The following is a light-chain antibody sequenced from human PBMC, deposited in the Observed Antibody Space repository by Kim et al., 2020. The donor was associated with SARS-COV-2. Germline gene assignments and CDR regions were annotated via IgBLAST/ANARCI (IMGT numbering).Light chain of an antibody. CDR2: DNN. Sequence: GQKVTISCSGSRSNIGSNYVSWYQQLPGTAPKLLIYDNNKRPSGIPDRFSGSKSGTSATLDITGLRTGDEADYYCATWDSSLSAGLFGGGTQLTVL. J-gene: IGLJ2*01. V-gene: IGLV1-51*01. CDR1: RSNIGSNY. CDR3: ATWDSSLSAGL.